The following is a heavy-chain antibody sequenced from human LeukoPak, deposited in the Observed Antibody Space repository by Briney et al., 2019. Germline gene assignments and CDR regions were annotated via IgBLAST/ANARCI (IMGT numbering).Heavy chain of an antibody. Sequence: ASVKVSCEASGDTFSHYAISWARQAPGQALEWMGVIIPLYFTTNYAQKFQDRVTITAGASTSTVYMEMSALRSDDTAMYYCAREVIDFGVLKNKWFDSWGQGTLVTVSS. CDR3: AREVIDFGVLKNKWFDS. CDR2: IIPLYFTT. CDR1: GDTFSHYA. D-gene: IGHD3-16*01. V-gene: IGHV1-69*01. J-gene: IGHJ5*01.